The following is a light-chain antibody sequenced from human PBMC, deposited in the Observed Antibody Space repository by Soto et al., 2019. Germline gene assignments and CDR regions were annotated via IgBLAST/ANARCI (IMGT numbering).Light chain of an antibody. CDR1: QSVSSSY. Sequence: EIVLTQSPGTLSLSPGERATLSCRASQSVSSSYLAWYQQKPGQAPRLLIYGASSRATGIPDRFSGSGSGTDFTLTISRLEPEALAVYYCQQYGSSPPITFGQGTRLEIK. V-gene: IGKV3-20*01. CDR2: GAS. CDR3: QQYGSSPPIT. J-gene: IGKJ5*01.